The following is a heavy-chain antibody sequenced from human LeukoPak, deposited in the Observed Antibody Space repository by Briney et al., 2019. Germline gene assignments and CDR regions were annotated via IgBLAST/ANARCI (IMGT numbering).Heavy chain of an antibody. J-gene: IGHJ4*02. CDR1: GYTFTGYY. CDR3: ARDRVGSGWPRPFYFEF. Sequence: ASVTVSCKPSGYTFTGYYLHWVRQAPGQALEWMGWISPNTGATVYAQNFQGRVTMSRDTSISTAYLDLSSLRSDDTAVYYCARDRVGSGWPRPFYFEFWGQGTLVTVSA. CDR2: ISPNTGAT. D-gene: IGHD6-19*01. V-gene: IGHV1-2*02.